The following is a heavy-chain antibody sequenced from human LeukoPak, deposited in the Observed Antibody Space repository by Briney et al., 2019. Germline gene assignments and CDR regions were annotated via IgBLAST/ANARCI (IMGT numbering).Heavy chain of an antibody. V-gene: IGHV4-39*07. CDR3: ARQKYSSSFFDY. CDR2: IYYSGST. CDR1: GGSISSSSYY. Sequence: PSETLSLTCTVSGGSISSSSYYWGWIRQPPGKGLEWIGSIYYSGSTYSNPSLKSRVTISVDTSKNQFSLKLNSVTAADTAVYYCARQKYSSSFFDYWGQGTLVTVSS. J-gene: IGHJ4*02. D-gene: IGHD6-6*01.